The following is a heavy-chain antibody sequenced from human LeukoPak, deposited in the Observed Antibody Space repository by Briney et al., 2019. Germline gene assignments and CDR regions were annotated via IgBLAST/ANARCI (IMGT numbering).Heavy chain of an antibody. CDR2: IYPSSVDT. CDR3: ARRYFAWPSMDV. V-gene: IGHV1-2*02. D-gene: IGHD3-9*01. CDR1: GYAFTGYY. J-gene: IGHJ6*02. Sequence: GASVKVSCKPSGYAFTGYYMHWGRQAPGRGLGCMGWIYPSSVDTKYAQEFQGRVTMPRDTSISTAYMELSSLRSDDPAVYYCARRYFAWPSMDVWGQGTTVTVSS.